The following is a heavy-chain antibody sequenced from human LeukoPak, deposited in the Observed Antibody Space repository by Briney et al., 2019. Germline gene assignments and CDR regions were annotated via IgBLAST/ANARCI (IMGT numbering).Heavy chain of an antibody. CDR2: IYYSGST. V-gene: IGHV4-39*01. Sequence: SETLSLTCTVSGGSISSSSYYRGWIRQPPGKGLEWIGSIYYSGSTYYNPSLKSRVTISADTSTNQLSLQLSPATAADTAVYYCARAITMVRGRPSWFDPWGQGTLVTVSS. D-gene: IGHD3-10*01. CDR1: GGSISSSSYY. J-gene: IGHJ5*02. CDR3: ARAITMVRGRPSWFDP.